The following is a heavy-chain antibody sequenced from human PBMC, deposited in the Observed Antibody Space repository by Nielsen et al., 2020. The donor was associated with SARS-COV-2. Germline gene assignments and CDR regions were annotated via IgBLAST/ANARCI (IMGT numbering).Heavy chain of an antibody. Sequence: GESLKISCAASGFTFSSYAMSWVRQAPGKGLEWVSAISGSGGSTYYADSVKGRFTISRDNSKNTLYPQMNSLRAEDTAVYYCAAGYSYGKAWGQGTLVTVSS. CDR1: GFTFSSYA. V-gene: IGHV3-23*01. CDR2: ISGSGGST. J-gene: IGHJ5*02. CDR3: AAGYSYGKA. D-gene: IGHD5-18*01.